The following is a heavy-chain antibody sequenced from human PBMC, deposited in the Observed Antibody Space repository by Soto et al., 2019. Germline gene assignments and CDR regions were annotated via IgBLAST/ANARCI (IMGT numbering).Heavy chain of an antibody. Sequence: SETLSLTCTFSGCSISSSSYYWGWIRQPPGKGLEWIGSIYYSGSTYYNPSLKSRVTISVDTSKNQFSLKLSSVTAADTAVYYCARQGGEGDYDFWSGYGGDYGMDVWGQGTTVTVSS. V-gene: IGHV4-39*01. CDR3: ARQGGEGDYDFWSGYGGDYGMDV. D-gene: IGHD3-3*01. J-gene: IGHJ6*02. CDR1: GCSISSSSYY. CDR2: IYYSGST.